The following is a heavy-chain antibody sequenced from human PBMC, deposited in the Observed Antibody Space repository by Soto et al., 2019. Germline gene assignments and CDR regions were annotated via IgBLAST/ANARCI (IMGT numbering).Heavy chain of an antibody. CDR1: GFTFSSYA. CDR2: NVGSGGST. V-gene: IGHV3-23*01. D-gene: IGHD2-21*01. CDR3: AKGFVVTLDY. Sequence: GGSLRLSCAASGFTFSSYAMSWVRQAPGKGLEWVSGNVGSGGSTYYADSVKGRFTISRDNSKNTLYLQMNSLRAEDTAVYYCAKGFVVTLDYWGQGTLVTVSS. J-gene: IGHJ4*02.